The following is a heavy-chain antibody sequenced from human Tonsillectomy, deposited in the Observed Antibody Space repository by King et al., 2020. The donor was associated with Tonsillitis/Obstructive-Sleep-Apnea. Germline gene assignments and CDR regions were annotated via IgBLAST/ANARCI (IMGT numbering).Heavy chain of an antibody. CDR1: GFTYSSYA. J-gene: IGHJ5*02. V-gene: IGHV3-23*01. CDR2: ITASGDNT. CDR3: AKGITRTSCPTWFDP. D-gene: IGHD1-14*01. Sequence: VQLQESGGGLVQTGGSRRLSCAASGFTYSSYAMSWVRQAPGKGLEWVSAITASGDNTYYADSVKGRFTISRDNSKDTLYLQMNNLRAEYTAIYYCAKGITRTSCPTWFDPWGQGTLVTVSS.